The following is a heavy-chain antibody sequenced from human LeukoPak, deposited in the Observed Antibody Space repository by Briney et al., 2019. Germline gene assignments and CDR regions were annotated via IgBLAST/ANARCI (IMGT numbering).Heavy chain of an antibody. D-gene: IGHD3-22*01. CDR3: AKEPPYDSSGYYTDY. CDR2: ISGSGGRT. CDR1: GFTFSSYA. Sequence: GGSLRLSCAASGFTFSSYAMNWVRQAPGKGLEWVSTISGSGGRTYYADSVRGRFTISRDNSKNTLYLQMNSLRAEDTAVYYCAKEPPYDSSGYYTDYWGQGTLVTVFS. V-gene: IGHV3-23*01. J-gene: IGHJ4*02.